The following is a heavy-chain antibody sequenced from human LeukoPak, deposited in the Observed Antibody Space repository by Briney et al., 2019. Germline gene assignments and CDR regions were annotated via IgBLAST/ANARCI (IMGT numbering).Heavy chain of an antibody. CDR2: VDKSGSP. Sequence: PSETLSLTCTVSGDSVSNYYWSWLRLPPGKGLEWIGHVDKSGSPNYNPPLKSRITISVDTSKNQLSLKLNSMTAADTAVYYCARVHPRRCNDGTCYPIFDSWGQGTLVTVSS. V-gene: IGHV4-59*02. J-gene: IGHJ4*02. D-gene: IGHD2-15*01. CDR1: GDSVSNYY. CDR3: ARVHPRRCNDGTCYPIFDS.